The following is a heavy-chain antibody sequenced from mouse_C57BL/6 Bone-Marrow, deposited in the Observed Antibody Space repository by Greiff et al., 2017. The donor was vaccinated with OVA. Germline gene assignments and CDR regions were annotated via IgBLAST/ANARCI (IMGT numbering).Heavy chain of an antibody. Sequence: EVQLQQSGPELVKPGASVKISCKASGYSFTGYYMNWVKQSPEKSLEWIGEINPSTGGTTYNQKFKAKATLTVDKSSSTAYMQLKSLTSEDSAVYYCARDHGSSSFAYWGQGTLVTVSA. CDR3: ARDHGSSSFAY. V-gene: IGHV1-42*01. CDR2: INPSTGGT. D-gene: IGHD1-1*01. CDR1: GYSFTGYY. J-gene: IGHJ3*01.